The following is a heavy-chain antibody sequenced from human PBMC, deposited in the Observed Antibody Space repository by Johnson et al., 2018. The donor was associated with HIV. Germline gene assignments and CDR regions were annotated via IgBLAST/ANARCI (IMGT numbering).Heavy chain of an antibody. Sequence: VQLVESGGGVVQPGGSLRLSCAASGFTVSSNYMSWVRQAPGKGLEWVSVIYSGGSTYYADSVKGRFTISRDNSKNTLYLQMNSLSAEDTAVYYCASPGTVVTGLAFDIWGQGTMVTVSS. V-gene: IGHV3-66*01. D-gene: IGHD4-23*01. CDR1: GFTVSSNY. CDR3: ASPGTVVTGLAFDI. CDR2: IYSGGST. J-gene: IGHJ3*02.